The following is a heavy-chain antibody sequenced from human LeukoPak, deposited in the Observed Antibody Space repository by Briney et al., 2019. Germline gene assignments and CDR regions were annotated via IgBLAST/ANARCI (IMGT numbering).Heavy chain of an antibody. Sequence: GGSLRLSCAASGFTFSSYAMSWVRQAPGKGLEWVSAISGSGGSTYYADSVKGRFTISRDNSKNTLYLQMNSLRAEDTAVYYCAKDGEQWLVQPSYFDYWGQGTLVTVSS. CDR1: GFTFSSYA. CDR3: AKDGEQWLVQPSYFDY. D-gene: IGHD6-19*01. V-gene: IGHV3-23*01. J-gene: IGHJ4*02. CDR2: ISGSGGST.